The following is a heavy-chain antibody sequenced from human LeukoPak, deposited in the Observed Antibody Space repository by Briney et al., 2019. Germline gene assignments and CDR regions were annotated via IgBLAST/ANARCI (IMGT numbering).Heavy chain of an antibody. V-gene: IGHV3-53*01. CDR2: LYSGGNT. D-gene: IGHD5-24*01. CDR1: GFTVSSSY. Sequence: GGSLRLSCGASGFTVSSSYMSWVRQAPGKGLEWVSVLYSGGNTYYADSVKGRFTISRDSSKNTLCLQMNSLRAEDTAVYYCARGSPEMATVFGVWGQGTLVTVSS. CDR3: ARGSPEMATVFGV. J-gene: IGHJ4*02.